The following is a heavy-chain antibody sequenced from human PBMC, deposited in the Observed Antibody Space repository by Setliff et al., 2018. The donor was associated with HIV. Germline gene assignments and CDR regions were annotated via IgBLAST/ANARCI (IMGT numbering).Heavy chain of an antibody. J-gene: IGHJ4*02. Sequence: SVKVSCKTSGGIISWVRQAPGQGLEWMGRIIPVGGTSNYAQKFQGRVTITADKSTSTVYMELSSLRSDDTAVYYCATGLSSTDPSSNSWGQGTPVTVSS. D-gene: IGHD1-1*01. V-gene: IGHV1-69*08. CDR3: ATGLSSTDPSSNS. CDR1: GGI. CDR2: IIPVGGTS.